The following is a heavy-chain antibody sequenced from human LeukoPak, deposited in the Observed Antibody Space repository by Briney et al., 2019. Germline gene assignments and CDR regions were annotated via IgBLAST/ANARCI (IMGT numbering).Heavy chain of an antibody. CDR1: GFTFSNYP. J-gene: IGHJ4*02. V-gene: IGHV3-23*01. D-gene: IGHD6-6*01. CDR2: VTVSGGGT. CDR3: AKRAARPAYYFDF. Sequence: GGSLRLSCAASGFTFSNYPMMWIRQAPGKGLEWVSTVTVSGGGTYYGDSVKGRFTISRDNSKNTLYLQMNSLRAEDTAVYYCAKRAARPAYYFDFWGQGTLVTISS.